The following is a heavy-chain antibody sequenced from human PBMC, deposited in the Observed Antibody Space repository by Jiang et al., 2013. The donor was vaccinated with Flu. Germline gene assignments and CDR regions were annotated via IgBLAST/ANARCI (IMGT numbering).Heavy chain of an antibody. D-gene: IGHD3-22*01. CDR3: ARDIHITMIGLGYYYYGMDV. V-gene: IGHV1-18*04. Sequence: SGAEVKKPGASVKVSCKASGYTFTSYGISWVRQAPGQGLEWMGWISAYNGNTNYAQKLQGRVTMTTDTSTSTAYMELRSLRSDDTAVYYCARDIHITMIGLGYYYYGMDVWGQGTTVTVSS. CDR1: GYTFTSYG. J-gene: IGHJ6*02. CDR2: ISAYNGNT.